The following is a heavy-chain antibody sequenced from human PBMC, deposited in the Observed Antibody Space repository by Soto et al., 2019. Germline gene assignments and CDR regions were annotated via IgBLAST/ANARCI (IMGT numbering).Heavy chain of an antibody. CDR3: AKGLYYDFWSGIRNDAFDI. D-gene: IGHD3-3*01. V-gene: IGHV3-9*01. J-gene: IGHJ3*02. Sequence: GGSLRLSCAASGFTFDSYARHWVRQAPGKGLEWVSGISWNSGTMGYADSVKGRFTISRDNAKNTLYLQMNSLRAEDTAVYYCAKGLYYDFWSGIRNDAFDIWGQGTMVTVSS. CDR1: GFTFDSYA. CDR2: ISWNSGTM.